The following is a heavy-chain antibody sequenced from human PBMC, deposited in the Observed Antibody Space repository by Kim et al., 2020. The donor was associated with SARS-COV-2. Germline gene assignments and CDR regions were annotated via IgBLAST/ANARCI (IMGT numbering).Heavy chain of an antibody. CDR2: ISRSDST. CDR1: GFTFSSYA. V-gene: IGHV3-23*01. CDR3: AKRRLGELDY. D-gene: IGHD3-10*01. Sequence: GGSLRLSCAASGFTFSSYAMSWVRQAPGKGLEWVSSISRSDSTYYADSVKGRFTISRDNSKNTMYLQMNSLRAEDTALYYCAKRRLGELDYWGQGTLVTV. J-gene: IGHJ4*02.